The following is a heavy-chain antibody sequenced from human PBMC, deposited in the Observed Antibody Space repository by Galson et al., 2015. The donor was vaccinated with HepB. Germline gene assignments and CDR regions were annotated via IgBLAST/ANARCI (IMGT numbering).Heavy chain of an antibody. V-gene: IGHV5-51*01. CDR2: IYPDDSDT. D-gene: IGHD1/OR15-1a*01. CDR1: W. J-gene: IGHJ4*02. CDR3: ARRRTGTYYFDY. Sequence: WIAWVRQMPGKGLEWMGIIYPDDSDTRYSPSFQGQVTFSADKSISTAYLQWSSLRASDTAMYYCARRRTGTYYFDYWGQGTLVTVSS.